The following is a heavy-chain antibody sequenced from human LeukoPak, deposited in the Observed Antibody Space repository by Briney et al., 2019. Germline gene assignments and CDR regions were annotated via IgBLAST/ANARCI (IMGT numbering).Heavy chain of an antibody. CDR1: GFTFSSYG. J-gene: IGHJ4*02. D-gene: IGHD6-6*01. CDR3: AKLEGYSSSVGDY. V-gene: IGHV3-30*18. CDR2: ISYDGSNK. Sequence: GGSLRLSCAASGFTFSSYGMHWVRQAPGKGLEWVAVISYDGSNKYYADSVKGRFTISRDNSKNTLYLQMNSLRAEDTAVYNCAKLEGYSSSVGDYGGQGTLVPVSP.